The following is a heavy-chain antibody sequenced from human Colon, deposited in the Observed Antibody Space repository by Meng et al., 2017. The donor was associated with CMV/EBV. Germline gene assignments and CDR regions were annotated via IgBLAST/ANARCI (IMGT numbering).Heavy chain of an antibody. CDR3: AKDMYYDFWSGYYGEDAFDI. D-gene: IGHD3-3*01. J-gene: IGHJ3*02. CDR2: IYSGGSST. Sequence: GESLKISCAASGFTFSSYAMSWVRQAPGKGLEWVSVIYSGGSSTYYADSVKGRFTISRDNSKNTLYLQMNSLRAEDTAVYYCAKDMYYDFWSGYYGEDAFDIWGQGTMVTVSS. CDR1: GFTFSSYA. V-gene: IGHV3-23*03.